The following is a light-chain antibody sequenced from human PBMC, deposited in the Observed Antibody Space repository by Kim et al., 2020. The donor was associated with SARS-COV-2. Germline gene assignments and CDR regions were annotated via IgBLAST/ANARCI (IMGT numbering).Light chain of an antibody. J-gene: IGKJ1*01. CDR1: QSVDRD. V-gene: IGKV3-15*01. CDR3: QHYHKWPPWT. CDR2: DAS. Sequence: SHGDRVTLACRASQSVDRDVAWYQQKPGQPPRLLIYDASTRATGVADRFRGSGSGTEFTLTISSLQSEDLAVYYCQHYHKWPPWTFGRGTKVDIK.